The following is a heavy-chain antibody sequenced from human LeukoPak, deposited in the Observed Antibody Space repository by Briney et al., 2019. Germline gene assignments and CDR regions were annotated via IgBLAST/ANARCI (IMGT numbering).Heavy chain of an antibody. CDR3: AKDRLLNCRGDCYIFDY. Sequence: GGSLRLSCTVSGFTVSSNSMSWVRQAPGKGLEWVSAISGSGGSTYYADSVKGRFSISRDNSKNTLYLQVNGLRTEDTAVYYCAKDRLLNCRGDCYIFDYWGQGTVVTVSS. CDR1: GFTVSSNS. CDR2: ISGSGGST. D-gene: IGHD2-21*02. V-gene: IGHV3-23*01. J-gene: IGHJ4*02.